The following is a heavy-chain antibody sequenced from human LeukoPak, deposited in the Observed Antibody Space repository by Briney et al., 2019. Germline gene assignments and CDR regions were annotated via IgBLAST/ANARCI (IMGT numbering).Heavy chain of an antibody. CDR1: DFSFITYA. CDR3: ARDSSMLRGPLVIYYFDF. Sequence: PGGSLRLSCAASDFSFITYAMSWVRQAPGKGLEWVSTISGGGDATYYADSVKGRFTISSDNSKNTLYLQMNSLRVEDTAVYYCARDSSMLRGPLVIYYFDFWGQGTLDTVSS. CDR2: ISGGGDAT. V-gene: IGHV3-23*01. D-gene: IGHD3-10*01. J-gene: IGHJ4*02.